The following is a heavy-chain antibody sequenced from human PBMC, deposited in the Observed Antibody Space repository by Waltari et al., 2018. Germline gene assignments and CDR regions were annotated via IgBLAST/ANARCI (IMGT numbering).Heavy chain of an antibody. D-gene: IGHD2-8*02. J-gene: IGHJ4*02. CDR1: DLSISSGFY. V-gene: IGHV4-38-2*02. CDR3: AREAGSGFYWYHDY. Sequence: QMQESGPGLVKPSETLSLMCSVSDLSISSGFYWGWLRPSPGKGLEWIGSISDSGTTSSNPSLQSRVTISIDTSKNQFSLKLGSVTAADTAVFYCAREAGSGFYWYHDYWGQGILVTVSS. CDR2: ISDSGTT.